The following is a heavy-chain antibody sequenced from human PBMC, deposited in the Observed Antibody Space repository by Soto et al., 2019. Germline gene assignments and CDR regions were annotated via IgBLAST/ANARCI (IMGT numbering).Heavy chain of an antibody. Sequence: PSETLSLTCTVSGGSISSSSYYWGWIRQPPGKGLEWIGSIYYSGSTYYNPSLKSRVTISVDTSKNQFSLKLSSVTAADTAVYYCARLRHSSSWYDDYWGQGTLVTVSS. V-gene: IGHV4-39*01. CDR1: GGSISSSSYY. CDR2: IYYSGST. J-gene: IGHJ4*02. D-gene: IGHD6-13*01. CDR3: ARLRHSSSWYDDY.